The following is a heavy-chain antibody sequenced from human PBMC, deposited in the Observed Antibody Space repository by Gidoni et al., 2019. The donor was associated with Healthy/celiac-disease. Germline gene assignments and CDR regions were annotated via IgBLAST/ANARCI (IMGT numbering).Heavy chain of an antibody. J-gene: IGHJ4*02. D-gene: IGHD1-1*01. V-gene: IGHV4-59*01. CDR3: ASELERGHLDY. Sequence: QVQLQESGPGRVKPSETLSPTCTVPGGSIISYYWSWIRQPPGKGLEWIGYIYYSGSTNYNPSLKSRVTISVDTSKNQFSLKLSSVTAADTAVYYCASELERGHLDYWGQGTLVTVSS. CDR1: GGSIISYY. CDR2: IYYSGST.